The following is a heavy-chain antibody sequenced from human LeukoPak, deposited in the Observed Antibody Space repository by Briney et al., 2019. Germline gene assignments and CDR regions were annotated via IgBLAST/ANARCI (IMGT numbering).Heavy chain of an antibody. CDR1: GFTFSSYA. J-gene: IGHJ4*02. V-gene: IGHV3-23*01. CDR2: ISGSGGSI. CDR3: AKEAVAAAGPFDY. D-gene: IGHD6-13*01. Sequence: GGSLRLSCAASGFTFSSYALSWVRQAPGKGLEWVSSISGSGGSIYYADSVKGRFTISRDNSKSTLYLQMNSLRAEDTAIYYCAKEAVAAAGPFDYWGQGTLVTVSS.